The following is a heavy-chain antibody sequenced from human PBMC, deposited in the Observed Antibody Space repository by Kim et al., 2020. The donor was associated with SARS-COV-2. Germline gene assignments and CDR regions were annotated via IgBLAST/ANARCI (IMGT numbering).Heavy chain of an antibody. D-gene: IGHD3-22*01. J-gene: IGHJ4*02. CDR2: IYYSGST. V-gene: IGHV4-39*07. CDR1: GGSISSSSYY. CDR3: ARVMDYYDSSGSAFDY. Sequence: SETLSLTCTVSGGSISSSSYYWGWIRQPPGKGLEWIGSIYYSGSTYYNPSLKSRVTISVDTSKNQFSLKLSSVTAADTAVYYCARVMDYYDSSGSAFDYWGQGTLVTVSS.